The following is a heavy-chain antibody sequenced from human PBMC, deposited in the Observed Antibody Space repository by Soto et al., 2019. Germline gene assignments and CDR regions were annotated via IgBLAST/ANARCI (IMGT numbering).Heavy chain of an antibody. Sequence: HGEALKISCKGSGYSFTSYWIYWMRQMPGKGLECVGLIYPDDSDIRYSPSFHGHVTISADRASSTAFLQCSSLKVADTAIYYCARSLYCIGSSCYLDTWGRGTRVTVSS. J-gene: IGHJ4*02. V-gene: IGHV5-51*01. CDR1: GYSFTSYW. CDR3: ARSLYCIGSSCYLDT. CDR2: IYPDDSDI. D-gene: IGHD2-15*01.